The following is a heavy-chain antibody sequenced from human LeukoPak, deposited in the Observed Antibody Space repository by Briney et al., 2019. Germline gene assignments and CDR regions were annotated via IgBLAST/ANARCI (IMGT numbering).Heavy chain of an antibody. J-gene: IGHJ4*02. CDR2: INPSGGST. CDR1: GYTFTSYY. CDR3: ARGWRIIEYHLVTFDY. Sequence: ASVKVSCKASGYTFTSYYMHWVRQAPGQGLEWMGTINPSGGSTSYEQKFQGRVTMTRDTSTSTVYMELSSLRSEDTAVYFCARGWRIIEYHLVTFDYWGQGTVVTVSS. D-gene: IGHD2-2*01. V-gene: IGHV1-46*01.